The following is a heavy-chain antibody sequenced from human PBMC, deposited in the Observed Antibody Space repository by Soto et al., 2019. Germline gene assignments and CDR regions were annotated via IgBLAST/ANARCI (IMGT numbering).Heavy chain of an antibody. Sequence: SETLSLTCTVSGGSISSYYWSWIRQPPGKGLEWIGYIYYSGSTYYNPSLKSRVTISVDTSKNQFSLKLSSVTAADTAVYYCARASYSSSWTYYYYYMDVWGKGTTVTVSS. V-gene: IGHV4-59*12. CDR2: IYYSGST. J-gene: IGHJ6*03. CDR3: ARASYSSSWTYYYYYMDV. CDR1: GGSISSYY. D-gene: IGHD6-13*01.